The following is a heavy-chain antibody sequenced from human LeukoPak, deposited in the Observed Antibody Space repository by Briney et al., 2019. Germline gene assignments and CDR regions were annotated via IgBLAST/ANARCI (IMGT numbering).Heavy chain of an antibody. CDR3: ARWRSGLNDAFDI. CDR2: IYYSGST. D-gene: IGHD5-12*01. Sequence: SETLSLTCTVSGGSISSYYWSWIRQPPGKGLEWIGYIYYSGSTNYNPSLKSRVTISVDTSKNQFSLNLSSVTAADTAVYYCARWRSGLNDAFDIWGQGTMVTVSS. CDR1: GGSISSYY. V-gene: IGHV4-59*01. J-gene: IGHJ3*02.